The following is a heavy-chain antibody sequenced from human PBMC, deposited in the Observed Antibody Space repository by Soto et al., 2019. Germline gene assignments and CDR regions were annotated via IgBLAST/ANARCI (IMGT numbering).Heavy chain of an antibody. CDR3: ARGSVAGRRFDY. D-gene: IGHD6-19*01. CDR1: GYTFTSYY. CDR2: INPSGGST. J-gene: IGHJ4*02. Sequence: QVQLVQSGAEVKKPGASVKVSCKASGYTFTSYYIHWVRQAPGQGLEWMGIINPSGGSTSYAQKFQGGVTMTRDTSTSTVYMELSSLRSEDTAVYYCARGSVAGRRFDYWGQGTLVTVSS. V-gene: IGHV1-46*01.